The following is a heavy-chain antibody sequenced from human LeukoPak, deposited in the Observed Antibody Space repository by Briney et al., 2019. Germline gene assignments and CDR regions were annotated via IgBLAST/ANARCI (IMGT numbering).Heavy chain of an antibody. V-gene: IGHV1-8*01. CDR3: ARLPPDPYGMDV. Sequence: GASVKVSCKASGYTFTSYDINWVRQATGQGLEWMGWMNPNSGNTGYAQKFQGRVTMTRNTSISTAYMELSSLRSEDTAVYYCARLPPDPYGMDVWGQGTTVTVSS. J-gene: IGHJ6*02. CDR1: GYTFTSYD. CDR2: MNPNSGNT.